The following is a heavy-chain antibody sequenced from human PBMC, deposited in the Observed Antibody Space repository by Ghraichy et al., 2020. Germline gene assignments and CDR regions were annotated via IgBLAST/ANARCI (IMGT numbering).Heavy chain of an antibody. CDR3: ARHLVLDDYGDYVLWFDP. V-gene: IGHV4-39*01. CDR2: IYYSGST. J-gene: IGHJ5*02. Sequence: SETLSLTCTVSGGSISSSSYYWGWIRQPPGKGLEWIGSIYYSGSTYYNPSLKSRVTISVDTSKNQFSLKLSSVTAADTAVYYCARHLVLDDYGDYVLWFDPWGQGTLVTVSS. D-gene: IGHD4-17*01. CDR1: GGSISSSSYY.